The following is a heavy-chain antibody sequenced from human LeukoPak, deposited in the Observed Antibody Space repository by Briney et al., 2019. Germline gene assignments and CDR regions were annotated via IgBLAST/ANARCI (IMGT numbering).Heavy chain of an antibody. V-gene: IGHV3-74*01. Sequence: GGSLRLSCAASGFTFSSYWMHWVRQAPGKGLVWVSRINSDGSSTSYADSVKGRFTISRDNAKNTLYLQMNSLRAEDTAVYYCARVAGGYQDAFDIWGQGTMVTVSS. J-gene: IGHJ3*02. D-gene: IGHD5-18*01. CDR3: ARVAGGYQDAFDI. CDR2: INSDGSST. CDR1: GFTFSSYW.